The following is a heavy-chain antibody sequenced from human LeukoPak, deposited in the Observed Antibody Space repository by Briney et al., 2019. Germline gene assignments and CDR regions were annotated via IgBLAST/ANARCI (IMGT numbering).Heavy chain of an antibody. CDR1: GFTFSNYW. V-gene: IGHV3-74*01. Sequence: GGSLRLSCAASGFTFSNYWMHGDRQAPGKGLVWVSRISSDGSSTNYADSLKGRFTLYRDNAKNTLYLQMNSLRAEDTAVYYCAKGGIVGTTQPYFDYWGQGTLVTASS. CDR2: ISSDGSST. D-gene: IGHD1-26*01. CDR3: AKGGIVGTTQPYFDY. J-gene: IGHJ4*01.